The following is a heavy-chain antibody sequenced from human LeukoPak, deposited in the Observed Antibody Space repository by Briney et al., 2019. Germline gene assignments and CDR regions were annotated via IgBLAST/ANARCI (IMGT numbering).Heavy chain of an antibody. Sequence: SETLSLTCAVYGGSFSGYYWSWIRQPPGKGLEWIGEINHSGSTNYNPSLKSRVTISVDTSKNQFSLKLSSVTAADTAVYYCARESGITIFGVANYYYYGMDVWGQGTTVTVSS. CDR3: ARESGITIFGVANYYYYGMDV. V-gene: IGHV4-34*01. D-gene: IGHD3-3*01. CDR2: INHSGST. CDR1: GGSFSGYY. J-gene: IGHJ6*02.